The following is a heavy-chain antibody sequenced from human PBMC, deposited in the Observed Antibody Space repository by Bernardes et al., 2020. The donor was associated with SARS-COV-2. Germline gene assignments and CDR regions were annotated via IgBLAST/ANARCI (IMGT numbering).Heavy chain of an antibody. CDR2: IKHDGSEK. J-gene: IGHJ6*02. Sequence: GGSLRLSCAASGFAFSSYWMTWVRQAPGKGLEWVASIKHDGSEKNYVDSVKGRFTISRDNAKNSLYLQMNSLRAEDTAVYYCAGELSLYGMDVWGQGTTVTVSS. CDR3: AGELSLYGMDV. V-gene: IGHV3-7*04. CDR1: GFAFSSYW.